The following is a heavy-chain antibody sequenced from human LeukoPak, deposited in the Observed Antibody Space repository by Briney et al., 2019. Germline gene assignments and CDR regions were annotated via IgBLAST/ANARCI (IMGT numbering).Heavy chain of an antibody. J-gene: IGHJ6*02. CDR1: GGTFSSYA. CDR3: ARIYCSTPSCDNYYYGMDV. Sequence: ASVKVSCKASGGTFSSYAISWVRQAPGQGLEWMGKIIPILGLVKYAQKFQGRVTILADKSTSTAYMELSSLTSEDTAVYFCARIYCSTPSCDNYYYGMDVWGQGTTVTVSS. CDR2: IIPILGLV. V-gene: IGHV1-69*04. D-gene: IGHD2-2*02.